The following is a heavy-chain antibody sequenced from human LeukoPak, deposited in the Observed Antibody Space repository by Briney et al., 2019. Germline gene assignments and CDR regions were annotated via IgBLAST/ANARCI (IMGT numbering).Heavy chain of an antibody. CDR2: IVVGSGNT. Sequence: SVKVSCKASGFTFTSSAVQWVRQARGQRLEWIGWIVVGSGNTNYAQKFQERVTITRDMSTSTAYMELSSLRSEDTAVYYCAAVGPQPHYFHSRDWYFDLWGRGTLVTVSS. CDR1: GFTFTSSA. CDR3: AAVGPQPHYFHSRDWYFDL. D-gene: IGHD2/OR15-2a*01. J-gene: IGHJ2*01. V-gene: IGHV1-58*01.